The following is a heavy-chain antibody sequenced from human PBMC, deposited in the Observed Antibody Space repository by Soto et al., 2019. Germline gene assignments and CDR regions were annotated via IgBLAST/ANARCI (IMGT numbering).Heavy chain of an antibody. J-gene: IGHJ6*02. V-gene: IGHV1-69*06. CDR3: ARDRVGRDGVIYYYYGMDV. Sequence: SVKVFCKVSGGTFSSYAISWVRQAPGQGLAWMGGIIPIFGTANYAQKFQGRVTITADKSTSTAYMELSSLRSEDTAVYYCARDRVGRDGVIYYYYGMDVWGQGTTVTVSS. D-gene: IGHD2-21*01. CDR1: GGTFSSYA. CDR2: IIPIFGTA.